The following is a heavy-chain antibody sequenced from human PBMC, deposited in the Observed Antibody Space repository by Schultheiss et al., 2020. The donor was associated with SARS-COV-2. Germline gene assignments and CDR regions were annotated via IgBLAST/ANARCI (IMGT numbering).Heavy chain of an antibody. V-gene: IGHV3-30*03. Sequence: GGSLRLSCAASGFTFSSYGMHWVRQAPGKGLEWVAVISYDGSNKYYADSVKGRFTISRDNSKNTLYLQMNSLRAEDTAVYYCARDLPISSYYYGMDVWGQGTTVTVSS. CDR3: ARDLPISSYYYGMDV. CDR1: GFTFSSYG. CDR2: ISYDGSNK. J-gene: IGHJ6*02.